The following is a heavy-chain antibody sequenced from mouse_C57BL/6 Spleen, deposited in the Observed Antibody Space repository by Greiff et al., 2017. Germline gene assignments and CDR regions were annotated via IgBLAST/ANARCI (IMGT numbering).Heavy chain of an antibody. Sequence: VKLMESGAELVRPGASVTLSCKASGYTFTDYEMHWVKQTPVHGLEWIGAIDPETGGTAYNQKFKGKAILTADKSSSTAYMELRSLTSEDSAVYYCTREDGYHFSMDYWGQGTSVTVSS. D-gene: IGHD2-3*01. V-gene: IGHV1-15*01. CDR3: TREDGYHFSMDY. CDR1: GYTFTDYE. J-gene: IGHJ4*01. CDR2: IDPETGGT.